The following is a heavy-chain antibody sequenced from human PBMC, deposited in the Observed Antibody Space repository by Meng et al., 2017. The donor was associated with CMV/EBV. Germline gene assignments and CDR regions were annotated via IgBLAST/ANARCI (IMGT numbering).Heavy chain of an antibody. Sequence: SETLSLTCAVYGGSFSGYYWSWIRQPPGKGLEWIGEINHSGSTNYNPSLKSQVTISVDTSKNQFSLKLSSVTAADTAVYYCAREGVGCSSTSCFPSSGMDVWGQGTTVTVSS. D-gene: IGHD2-2*01. CDR1: GGSFSGYY. J-gene: IGHJ6*02. CDR2: INHSGST. CDR3: AREGVGCSSTSCFPSSGMDV. V-gene: IGHV4-34*01.